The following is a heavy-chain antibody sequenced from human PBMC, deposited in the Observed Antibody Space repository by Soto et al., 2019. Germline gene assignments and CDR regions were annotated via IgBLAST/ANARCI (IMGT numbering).Heavy chain of an antibody. V-gene: IGHV4-59*01. CDR2: VSSSGST. D-gene: IGHD3-22*01. CDR1: GGSISGDH. CDR3: ASGFYDSRGYSEAFDI. Sequence: SETLSLTCTVSGGSISGDHWNWIRQPPGKGLEWIAYVSSSGSTKYNPSLKSRVTISIDTTKNQFSLRLSSVTAADTAVYYCASGFYDSRGYSEAFDIWGQGTKVTGSS. J-gene: IGHJ3*02.